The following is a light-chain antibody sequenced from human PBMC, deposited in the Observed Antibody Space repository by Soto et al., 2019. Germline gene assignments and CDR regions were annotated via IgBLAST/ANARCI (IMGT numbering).Light chain of an antibody. Sequence: EIVMTQSPATLSVSPGERATISCRASQSVSSSYLAWYQQRPGQAPRVVIYGASTRATGIPERFSGSGSGTDFTLTISSLEPEDFAVYYCQQYGMSPFTFGPGTKVDIK. CDR2: GAS. CDR1: QSVSSSY. V-gene: IGKV3-20*01. J-gene: IGKJ3*01. CDR3: QQYGMSPFT.